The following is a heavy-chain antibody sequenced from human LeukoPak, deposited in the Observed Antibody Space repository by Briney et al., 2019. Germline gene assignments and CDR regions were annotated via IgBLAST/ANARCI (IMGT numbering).Heavy chain of an antibody. D-gene: IGHD1-26*01. V-gene: IGHV4-59*01. Sequence: PSQTLSLTCTLSGASITNYYWTWIRQPPGKGLEWIGYIHYSGSTNYNPSLKSRVTISVDTSKSQFSLKLSSVTAADTAVYYCASQNHVSYSYYFDYWGQGTLVIVSS. CDR3: ASQNHVSYSYYFDY. J-gene: IGHJ4*02. CDR2: IHYSGST. CDR1: GASITNYY.